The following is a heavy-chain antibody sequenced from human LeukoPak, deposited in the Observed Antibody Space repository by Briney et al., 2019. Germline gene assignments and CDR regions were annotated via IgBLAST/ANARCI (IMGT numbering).Heavy chain of an antibody. CDR3: AREDSGGYYQP. J-gene: IGHJ5*02. Sequence: PSETLSLTCTVSGGSISNYYWSWIRQPPGKGLEWIGYIYYSGSTNYNPSLKSRVTISVDTSKNQFSLKLSSVTAADTAVYYCAREDSGGYYQPWGQGTLVTVSS. CDR1: GGSISNYY. CDR2: IYYSGST. V-gene: IGHV4-59*01. D-gene: IGHD3-22*01.